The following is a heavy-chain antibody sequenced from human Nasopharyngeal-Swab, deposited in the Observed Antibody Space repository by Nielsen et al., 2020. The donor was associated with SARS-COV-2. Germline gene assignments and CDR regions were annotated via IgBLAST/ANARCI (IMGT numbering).Heavy chain of an antibody. CDR1: GGSTSSYY. D-gene: IGHD6-13*01. Sequence: SETLSLTCTVSGGSTSSYYWSWIRQPPGKGLEWIGYIYYSGSTNYNPSLKSRVTISVDTSKNQFSLKLSSVTAADTAVYYCARDHQYSSSWFGRGYNWFDPWGQGTLVTVSS. CDR2: IYYSGST. CDR3: ARDHQYSSSWFGRGYNWFDP. V-gene: IGHV4-59*01. J-gene: IGHJ5*02.